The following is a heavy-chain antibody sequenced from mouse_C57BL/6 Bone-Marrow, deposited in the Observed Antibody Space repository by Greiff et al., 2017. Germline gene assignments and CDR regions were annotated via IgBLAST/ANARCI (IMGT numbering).Heavy chain of an antibody. CDR3: ARPYYSNYWYFDV. J-gene: IGHJ1*03. CDR2: IYPGSGST. Sequence: QVQLQQPGAELVKPGASVKMSCKASGYTFTSYWITWVKQRPGQGLEWIGDIYPGSGSTNYNEKFKSKATQTVDTSSSTAYMQLSSLTSEDSAVYYWARPYYSNYWYFDVWGTGTTVTVSA. CDR1: GYTFTSYW. V-gene: IGHV1-55*01. D-gene: IGHD2-5*01.